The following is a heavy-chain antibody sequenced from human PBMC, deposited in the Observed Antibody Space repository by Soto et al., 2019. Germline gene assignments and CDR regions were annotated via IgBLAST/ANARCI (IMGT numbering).Heavy chain of an antibody. D-gene: IGHD2-15*01. Sequence: EVQVLESGGGLIQSGGSLRLSCVFSEFVFSTFGMSWVRQAPGKGLESVSSISAIGDSTFHADSVKGRFSISRDNSRNSLYLQMNNLRAEDTAVYYCATVGPYSPRWDFWGQGTVVTVSS. V-gene: IGHV3-23*01. J-gene: IGHJ3*01. CDR1: EFVFSTFG. CDR2: ISAIGDST. CDR3: ATVGPYSPRWDF.